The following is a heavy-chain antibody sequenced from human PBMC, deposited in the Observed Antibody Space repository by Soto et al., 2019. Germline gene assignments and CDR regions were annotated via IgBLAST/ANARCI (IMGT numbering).Heavy chain of an antibody. CDR2: TFPMFGKA. V-gene: IGHV1-69*06. Sequence: SVKVSCKASVGTFSSYAISWVRQAPGQGLEWMGGTFPMFGKANYAQKFQGRVTISADKSTSTAYMELSSLRSEDTAVYYCATVDISTWIDGMDVWGQGTTVTVSS. D-gene: IGHD2-2*01. CDR1: VGTFSSYA. CDR3: ATVDISTWIDGMDV. J-gene: IGHJ6*02.